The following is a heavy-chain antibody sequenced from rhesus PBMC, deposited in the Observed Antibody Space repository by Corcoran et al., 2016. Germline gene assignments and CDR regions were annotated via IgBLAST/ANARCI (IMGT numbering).Heavy chain of an antibody. CDR3: ARGETAFDF. CDR2: IYGSSTST. D-gene: IGHD1-44*02. J-gene: IGHJ3*01. V-gene: IGHV4S10*01. Sequence: QVQLQESGPGVVKPSETLSLTCAVSGGSISDSYRWSWIRQPPGKGLEWIGYIYGSSTSTNYNPSLKSRVTISRDTSKNQFSLKLSSVTAADTAVYYCARGETAFDFWGQGLRVTVSS. CDR1: GGSISDSYR.